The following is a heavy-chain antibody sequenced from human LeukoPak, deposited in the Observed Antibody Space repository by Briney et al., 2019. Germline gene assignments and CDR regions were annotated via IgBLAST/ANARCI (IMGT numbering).Heavy chain of an antibody. V-gene: IGHV3-23*01. CDR3: AKLVGTGATSTDY. D-gene: IGHD1-1*01. J-gene: IGHJ4*02. Sequence: GGSLRLSCAASGFIFSTYAMTWVRQAPGKGLEWVSVISASGTNTDYAGSVKGRFTISRDNSKNTVSLQMNSLRAEDTAIYYCAKLVGTGATSTDYWGQGTLVTVSS. CDR1: GFIFSTYA. CDR2: ISASGTNT.